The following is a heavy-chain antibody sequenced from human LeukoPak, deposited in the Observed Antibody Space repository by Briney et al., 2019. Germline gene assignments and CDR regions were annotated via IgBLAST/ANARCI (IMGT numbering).Heavy chain of an antibody. CDR1: GGTFRRNA. D-gene: IGHD4-23*01. CDR2: ITPFFGRE. CDR3: ARGWLAETTVVTPYNY. Sequence: SGELSGNASGGTFRRNAISWWRQAPGQRLKWLGGITPFFGRENYAQKFQGRVTITAVESMSTAYMELRSLRSEDTAVYYCARGWLAETTVVTPYNYWGQGTLVTVSS. V-gene: IGHV1-69*13. J-gene: IGHJ4*02.